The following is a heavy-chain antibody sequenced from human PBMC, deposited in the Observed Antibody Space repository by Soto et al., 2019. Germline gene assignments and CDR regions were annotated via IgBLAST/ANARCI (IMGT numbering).Heavy chain of an antibody. CDR2: INPNSGDT. J-gene: IGHJ6*02. V-gene: IGHV1-2*04. Sequence: ASVKVSCKASGYTFTSYAMHWVRQAPGQRLEWMGWINPNSGDTNYAQKFQGWVTMTRDTSISTAYMELSRLRSDDTAVYYCARDPGSSGWPYYYYYGMDVWGQGTTVTVSS. CDR1: GYTFTSYA. CDR3: ARDPGSSGWPYYYYYGMDV. D-gene: IGHD6-19*01.